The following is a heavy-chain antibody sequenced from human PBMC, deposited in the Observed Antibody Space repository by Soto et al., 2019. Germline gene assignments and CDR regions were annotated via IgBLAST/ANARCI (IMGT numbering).Heavy chain of an antibody. D-gene: IGHD1-26*01. CDR1: GYTFTSYG. CDR2: ISAYNGNT. Sequence: QVQLVQSGAEVKKPGASVKVSCKASGYTFTSYGISWVRQAPGQGLEWMGWISAYNGNTNYAQKLQGRVTMTTDTSTSTAYTELRSLRSDDTAVYYCARDLGLDSGSSPIDYWGQGTLVTVSS. J-gene: IGHJ4*02. V-gene: IGHV1-18*01. CDR3: ARDLGLDSGSSPIDY.